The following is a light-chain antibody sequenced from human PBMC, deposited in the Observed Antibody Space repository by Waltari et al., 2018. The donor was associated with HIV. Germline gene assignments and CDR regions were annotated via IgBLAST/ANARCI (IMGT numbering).Light chain of an antibody. CDR2: LAR. CDR3: QQYHSFHRT. J-gene: IGKJ2*01. CDR1: QDINAF. V-gene: IGKV1-16*02. Sequence: DIQMTQSPSSLSASLGNRVTITGRARQDINAFLAWIQQRPGDAPKSLIYLARRLQSGVPSNVSGSASGTDFTLTFNGLQPEDFATYYCQQYHSFHRTFGQGTKLEVK.